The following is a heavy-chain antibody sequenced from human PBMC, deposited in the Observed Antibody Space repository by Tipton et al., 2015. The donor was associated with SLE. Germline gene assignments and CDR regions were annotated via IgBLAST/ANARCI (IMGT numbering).Heavy chain of an antibody. CDR1: GGSISNYY. Sequence: TLSLTCTVSGGSISNYYWSWIRQHPGKGLEWLGYISYSGSTSYNPSLKSRLTISADTSKNQFSLKLSSVTAADTAVYYCARSSGNYYFYMDVWGRGTTVTVSS. V-gene: IGHV4-31*03. CDR3: ARSSGNYYFYMDV. J-gene: IGHJ6*03. CDR2: ISYSGST.